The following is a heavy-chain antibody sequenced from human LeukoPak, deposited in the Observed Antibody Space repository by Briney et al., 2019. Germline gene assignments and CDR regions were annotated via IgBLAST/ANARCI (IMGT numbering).Heavy chain of an antibody. V-gene: IGHV3-23*01. CDR3: AKDRDSSGWYGDAFEV. D-gene: IGHD6-19*01. CDR1: GFTFSTSA. J-gene: IGHJ3*01. CDR2: ITGSGGNT. Sequence: PGTSLRLSCVASGFTFSTSAMSWVRQVPQKGLEWVSAITGSGGNTYHVDSVKGRFTISRDNSKNTVYLEMRSLRVDDTAIYYCAKDRDSSGWYGDAFEVWGQGTTVSVSS.